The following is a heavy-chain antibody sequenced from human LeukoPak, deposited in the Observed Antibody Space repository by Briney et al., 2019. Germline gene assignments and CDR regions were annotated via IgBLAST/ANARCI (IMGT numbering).Heavy chain of an antibody. CDR2: IYYSGST. CDR1: GGSISSSSSY. V-gene: IGHV4-39*01. J-gene: IGHJ4*02. D-gene: IGHD3-22*01. Sequence: SETLSLTCTVSGGSISSSSSYWGWIRQPPGKGLEWIGSIYYSGSTYYNPSLKSRVTISVDTSKNQFSLKLSSMTATDTAVYYCARVPHSVEGSMKAVFIHYFDYWGQGSLVTVSS. CDR3: ARVPHSVEGSMKAVFIHYFDY.